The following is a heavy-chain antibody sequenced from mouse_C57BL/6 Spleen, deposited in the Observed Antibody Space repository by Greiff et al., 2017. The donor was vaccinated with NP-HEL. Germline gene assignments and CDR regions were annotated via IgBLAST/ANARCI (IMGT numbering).Heavy chain of an antibody. V-gene: IGHV2-2*01. J-gene: IGHJ4*01. CDR1: GFSLTSYG. CDR3: ARNWGITTVVARMDY. Sequence: VKLVESGPGLVQPSQSLSITCTVSGFSLTSYGVHWVRQSPGQGLEWLGVIWRGGSTDYNAAFISRLGISKDNSKSQVFFKMNSLQADDTAIYYCARNWGITTVVARMDYWGQGTSVTVSS. D-gene: IGHD1-1*01. CDR2: IWRGGST.